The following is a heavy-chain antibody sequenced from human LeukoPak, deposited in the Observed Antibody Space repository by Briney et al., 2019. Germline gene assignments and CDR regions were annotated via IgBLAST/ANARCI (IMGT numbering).Heavy chain of an antibody. Sequence: SVKVSCKASGYTFTNYGISWVRQAPGQGLEWMGGIIPIFGTANYAQKFQGRVTITADESTSAAYMELSSLRSEDTAVYYCARTNSNYKSYYYYYMDVWGKGTTVTVSS. CDR1: GYTFTNYG. V-gene: IGHV1-69*13. D-gene: IGHD4-11*01. CDR2: IIPIFGTA. J-gene: IGHJ6*03. CDR3: ARTNSNYKSYYYYYMDV.